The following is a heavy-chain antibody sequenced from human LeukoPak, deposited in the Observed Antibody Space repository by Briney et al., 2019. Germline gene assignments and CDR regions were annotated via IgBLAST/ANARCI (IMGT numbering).Heavy chain of an antibody. CDR3: ARDRGCSSASCSSNWFDP. CDR1: GGSISSYY. J-gene: IGHJ5*02. D-gene: IGHD2-2*01. V-gene: IGHV4-4*07. Sequence: SETLSLTCTVSGGSISSYYWSWIRQPAGKGPEWIGRIYTSGSTNYNPSLKSRVTMSVDTSKNQFSLKLSSVTAADTAVYYCARDRGCSSASCSSNWFDPWGQGTLVTVSS. CDR2: IYTSGST.